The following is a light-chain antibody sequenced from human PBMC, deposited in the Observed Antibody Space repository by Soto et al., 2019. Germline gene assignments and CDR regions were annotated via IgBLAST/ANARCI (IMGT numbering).Light chain of an antibody. CDR3: CSYAGSSYV. V-gene: IGLV2-11*01. CDR1: SSDVGGYNY. Sequence: QSVLTQPASVSGSPGQSITISCTGTSSDVGGYNYVSWSQQHPGKAPQLMIYDVSKRPSGVPDRFSGSKSGNTASLTISGLQAEDEADYYCCSYAGSSYVFGTGTKVTVL. J-gene: IGLJ1*01. CDR2: DVS.